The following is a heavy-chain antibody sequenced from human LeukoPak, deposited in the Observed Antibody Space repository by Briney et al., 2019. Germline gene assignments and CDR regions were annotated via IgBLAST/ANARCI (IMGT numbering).Heavy chain of an antibody. J-gene: IGHJ4*02. D-gene: IGHD2-8*01. Sequence: ASVKVSCKASGYTFTSYAISWVRQAPGQGLEWMGIINPSGGSTSYAQKFQGRVTMTRDTSTSTVYMELSSLRSEDTAVYYCARDRRGMLAFDYWGQGTLVTVSS. V-gene: IGHV1-46*03. CDR2: INPSGGST. CDR3: ARDRRGMLAFDY. CDR1: GYTFTSYA.